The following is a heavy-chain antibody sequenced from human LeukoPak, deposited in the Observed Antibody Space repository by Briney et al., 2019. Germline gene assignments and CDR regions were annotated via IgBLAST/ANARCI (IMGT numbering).Heavy chain of an antibody. D-gene: IGHD3-3*01. CDR1: GYTFTSYG. J-gene: IGHJ4*02. Sequence: ASVKVSCKASGYTFTSYGISWVRQAPGQGLEWMGWIGAYNGNTNYAQKLQGRVTMTTDTSTSTAYMELRSLRSDDTAVYYCARDLFDYDFWSGYYSFDYWGQGTLVTVSS. CDR2: IGAYNGNT. V-gene: IGHV1-18*01. CDR3: ARDLFDYDFWSGYYSFDY.